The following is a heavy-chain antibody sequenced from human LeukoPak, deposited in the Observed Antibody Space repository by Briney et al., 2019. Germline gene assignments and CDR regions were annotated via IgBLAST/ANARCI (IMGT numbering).Heavy chain of an antibody. D-gene: IGHD5-24*01. J-gene: IGHJ4*02. Sequence: PSETLSLTCTVSGGSISSSANFWGWVRQPPGRGLEWIASTYNSRNTYYNPSLKSRVTISVDTSKNQFSLKLSSVTAADTAVYYCARHEEEDGYNAKTFDYWGQGTLVTVSS. CDR1: GGSISSSANF. V-gene: IGHV4-39*01. CDR2: TYNSRNT. CDR3: ARHEEEDGYNAKTFDY.